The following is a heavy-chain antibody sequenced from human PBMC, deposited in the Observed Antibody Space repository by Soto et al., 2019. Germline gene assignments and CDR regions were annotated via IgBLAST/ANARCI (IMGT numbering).Heavy chain of an antibody. CDR3: ARHDCVSSSCYYSYYYAMDV. Sequence: QVQLVQSGAEVKKPGSSVKVSCKASGGTFSSYAISWVRQAPGQGLEWMGGIIPIFATTNYAQRFQGRVTITAAEATRSAYMELRSLRSEDTAVYYCARHDCVSSSCYYSYYYAMDVWGQGTTVTVSS. CDR2: IIPIFATT. D-gene: IGHD2-2*01. J-gene: IGHJ6*02. V-gene: IGHV1-69*12. CDR1: GGTFSSYA.